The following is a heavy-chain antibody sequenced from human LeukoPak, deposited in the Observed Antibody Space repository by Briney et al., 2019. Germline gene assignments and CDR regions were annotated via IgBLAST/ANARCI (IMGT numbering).Heavy chain of an antibody. CDR1: GGSISSSHYY. J-gene: IGHJ4*02. Sequence: SETLSLTCTVSGGSISSSHYYWGWIRQPPGKGLEWIGEIYHSGSTNYNPSLKSRVTISVDKSKNQFSLKLCSVTAADTAVYYCASRVRGSYYVFDYWGQGTLVTVSS. CDR2: IYHSGST. CDR3: ASRVRGSYYVFDY. D-gene: IGHD1-26*01. V-gene: IGHV4-39*07.